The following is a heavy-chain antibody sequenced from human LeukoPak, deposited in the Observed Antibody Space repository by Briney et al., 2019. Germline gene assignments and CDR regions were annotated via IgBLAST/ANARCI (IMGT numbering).Heavy chain of an antibody. D-gene: IGHD3-9*01. J-gene: IGHJ4*02. CDR3: ARLNGPQNEYFD. V-gene: IGHV3-74*01. CDR1: GFTFSSYW. CDR2: INTDGSST. Sequence: GGSLRLSCAASGFTFSSYWMHWVRQAPGKGLVWVSRINTDGSSTSYADSVKGRFTISRDNAKNTLYLQMNSLRAEDTAVYYCARLNGPQNEYFDWGQGTLVTVSS.